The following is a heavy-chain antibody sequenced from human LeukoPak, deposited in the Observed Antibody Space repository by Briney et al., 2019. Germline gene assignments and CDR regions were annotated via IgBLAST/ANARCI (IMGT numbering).Heavy chain of an antibody. CDR3: ARDAHIPRFDP. Sequence: GGTLRLSCAASGFIFSNYGMTWVRQAPGKGLEWVSAISGSGDSTYYADSVKGRFTISRDNSKNTLYLQMNSLRAEDTAVYYCARDAHIPRFDPWGQGTLVTVSS. D-gene: IGHD2-21*01. CDR2: ISGSGDST. CDR1: GFIFSNYG. V-gene: IGHV3-23*01. J-gene: IGHJ5*02.